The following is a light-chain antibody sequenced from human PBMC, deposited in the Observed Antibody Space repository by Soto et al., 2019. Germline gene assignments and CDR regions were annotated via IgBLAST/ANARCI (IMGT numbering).Light chain of an antibody. J-gene: IGKJ2*01. CDR3: RQYNNWPYT. V-gene: IGKV3-15*01. CDR2: GAS. Sequence: EIVMTQSPATLSVSPGEISTLSGRASQSVSSTLAWYQQKPSQAPRILIYGASTSVTGIPARFSGSGSGTEFTITISSLQSEDFAVYYCRQYNNWPYTFGQGTKLEIK. CDR1: QSVSST.